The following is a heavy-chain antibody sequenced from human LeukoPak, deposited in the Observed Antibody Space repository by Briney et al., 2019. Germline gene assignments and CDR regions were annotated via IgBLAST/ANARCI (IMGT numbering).Heavy chain of an antibody. CDR2: INPNSGGT. CDR1: GYTFTGYY. V-gene: IGHV1-2*06. CDR3: ARGYSSSWYYFDY. D-gene: IGHD6-13*01. Sequence: ASVKVSCKASGYTFTGYYMHWVRQAPGQGLELRGRINPNSGGTNYAQKFQGRVTMTRDTSISTAYMELSRLRSDDTAVYYCARGYSSSWYYFDYWGQGTLVTVSS. J-gene: IGHJ4*02.